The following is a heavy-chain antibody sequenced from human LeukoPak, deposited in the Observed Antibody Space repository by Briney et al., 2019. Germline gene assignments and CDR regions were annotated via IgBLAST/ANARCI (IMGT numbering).Heavy chain of an antibody. D-gene: IGHD5-24*01. J-gene: IGHJ4*02. CDR2: INHSGST. CDR1: GGSFSGYY. V-gene: IGHV4-34*01. CDR3: ARGRKWLPPTYFDY. Sequence: SGTLSLTCAVYGGSFSGYYWSWIRQPPGKGLEWIGEINHSGSTNYNPSLKSRVTISVDTSKNQFSLKLSSVTAADTAVYYCARGRKWLPPTYFDYWGQGTLVTVSS.